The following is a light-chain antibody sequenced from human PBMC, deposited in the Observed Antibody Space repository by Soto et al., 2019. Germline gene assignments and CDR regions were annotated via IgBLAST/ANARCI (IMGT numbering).Light chain of an antibody. CDR3: QQYDISPIT. CDR2: GAS. J-gene: IGKJ5*01. CDR1: QSISSSY. V-gene: IGKV3-20*01. Sequence: EIVLTQSPGTLSLSPGERATLSCRASQSISSSYLAWYQQKPGQAPRLLIYGASSRATGIPDRFSGSGSGTDFTLTISRLEPEDFAVYYCQQYDISPITFGQGTRLDIK.